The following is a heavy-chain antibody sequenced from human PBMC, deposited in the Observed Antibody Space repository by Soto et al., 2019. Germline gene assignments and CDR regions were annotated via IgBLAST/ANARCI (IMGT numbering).Heavy chain of an antibody. Sequence: LRLSCAASGFTFSNCAMSWVRQAPGKGLEWVSTIGGSGGTTYYAGSVKGRFTISRDNSNNTLYLQMNSLRVEDTAVYYCAKDLPGPPYCTSTSCSTYWGQGTLVTVSS. D-gene: IGHD2-2*02. J-gene: IGHJ4*02. CDR3: AKDLPGPPYCTSTSCSTY. CDR1: GFTFSNCA. CDR2: IGGSGGTT. V-gene: IGHV3-23*01.